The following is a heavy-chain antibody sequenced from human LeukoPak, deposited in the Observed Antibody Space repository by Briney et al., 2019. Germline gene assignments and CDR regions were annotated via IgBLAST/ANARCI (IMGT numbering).Heavy chain of an antibody. J-gene: IGHJ4*02. CDR1: GFTFSTYW. CDR3: AREYYDRRGYFLLHYSDH. Sequence: GGSLRLSCAASGFTFSTYWMHWVRQAPGKGLVWVSRIISDGSSTSYADSVKGRFTISRDNANNTLYLQMNSLRGEDTAVYYCAREYYDRRGYFLLHYSDHWGQGTLVTVSS. V-gene: IGHV3-74*01. D-gene: IGHD3-22*01. CDR2: IISDGSST.